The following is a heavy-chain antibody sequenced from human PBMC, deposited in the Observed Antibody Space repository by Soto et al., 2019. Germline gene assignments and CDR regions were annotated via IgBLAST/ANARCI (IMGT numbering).Heavy chain of an antibody. V-gene: IGHV3-23*01. CDR2: ISESGHHT. CDR3: TKSDGCGGGACYTGTYYYFDV. J-gene: IGHJ2*01. CDR1: GFPSSTYA. D-gene: IGHD3-16*02. Sequence: DVQLLESGGGLVEPGGSLILSCAASGFPSSTYALNWVRQAPGKGPEWVSTISESGHHTHYADSVKGRFTISRDKSKNTLSLQMNSLRVDDTAIYYCTKSDGCGGGACYTGTYYYFDVWGRGTLVTVSS.